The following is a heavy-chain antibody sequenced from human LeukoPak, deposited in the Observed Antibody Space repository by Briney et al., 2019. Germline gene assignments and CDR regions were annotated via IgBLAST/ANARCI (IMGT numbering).Heavy chain of an antibody. J-gene: IGHJ4*02. Sequence: PSETLSLTCTVSGGSISSSSYYWGWIRQPPGKGLEWIGRIYTSGSTNYNPSLKSRVSMSVDTSKNQFPLKLSSVTAADTAVYYCARSGSGSYLHFDYWGQGTLVTVSS. CDR2: IYTSGST. CDR1: GGSISSSSYY. CDR3: ARSGSGSYLHFDY. V-gene: IGHV4-39*06. D-gene: IGHD3-10*01.